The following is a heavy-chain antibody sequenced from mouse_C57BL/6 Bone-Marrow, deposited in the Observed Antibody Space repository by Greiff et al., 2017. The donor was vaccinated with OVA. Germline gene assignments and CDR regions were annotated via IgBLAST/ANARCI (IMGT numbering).Heavy chain of an antibody. CDR3: ARHGYYYGSSYGYFDV. D-gene: IGHD1-1*01. J-gene: IGHJ1*03. CDR2: ISNLAYSI. Sequence: EVQVVESGGGLVQPGGSLKLSCAASGFTFSDYGMAWVRQAPRKGPEWVAFISNLAYSIYYADTVTGRFTISRENAKNTLYLEMSSLRSEDTAMYYCARHGYYYGSSYGYFDVWGTGTTVTVSS. CDR1: GFTFSDYG. V-gene: IGHV5-15*01.